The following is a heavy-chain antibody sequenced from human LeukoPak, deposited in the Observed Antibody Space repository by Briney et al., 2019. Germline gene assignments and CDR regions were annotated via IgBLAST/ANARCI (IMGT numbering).Heavy chain of an antibody. D-gene: IGHD3-16*01. V-gene: IGHV3-21*04. CDR3: TRIEGGVTLYYYGMDV. Sequence: GGSLRLSCAASGFTFSSYSMNWVRQAPGKGLEWVSSISSSSSYIYYADSVKGRFTISRDNAKNSLYLQMNSLRAEDTAVYYCTRIEGGVTLYYYGMDVWGQGTTVTVSS. CDR1: GFTFSSYS. CDR2: ISSSSSYI. J-gene: IGHJ6*02.